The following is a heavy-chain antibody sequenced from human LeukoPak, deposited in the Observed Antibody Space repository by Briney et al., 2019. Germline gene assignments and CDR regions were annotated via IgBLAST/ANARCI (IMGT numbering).Heavy chain of an antibody. D-gene: IGHD3-22*01. CDR2: IWYDGSYK. V-gene: IGHV3-33*01. Sequence: GRSLTHSRSASGFAFSNYGVHWVRQAPGKGLEWVAVIWYDGSYKYYADSVNGRFTISRDNAKNTLYLQMYSLRAEDTAVYYCAREYFYDSSGYSDAFDIWGQGTMVTVSS. CDR1: GFAFSNYG. CDR3: AREYFYDSSGYSDAFDI. J-gene: IGHJ3*02.